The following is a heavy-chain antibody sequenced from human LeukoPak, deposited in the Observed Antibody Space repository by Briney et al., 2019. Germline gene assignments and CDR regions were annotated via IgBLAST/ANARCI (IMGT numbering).Heavy chain of an antibody. V-gene: IGHV3-53*01. CDR2: IYSGGST. J-gene: IGHJ5*02. CDR1: GFTVSSNY. D-gene: IGHD3-10*01. Sequence: PGGSLRLSCAASGFTVSSNYMSWVRQAPGKGLEWVSVIYSGGSTYYADSVKGRFTISRDNSKNTLYLQMNSLRAEDTAVYYCARAFMVRGVIEWFDPWGQGTLVTVSS. CDR3: ARAFMVRGVIEWFDP.